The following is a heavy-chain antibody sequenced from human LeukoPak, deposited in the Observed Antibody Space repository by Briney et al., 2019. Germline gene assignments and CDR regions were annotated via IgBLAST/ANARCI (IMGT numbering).Heavy chain of an antibody. CDR3: ARRRSCSGGSCYSHFDY. J-gene: IGHJ4*02. CDR1: GFTFSSYG. CDR2: IWYDGSNK. V-gene: IGHV3-33*01. D-gene: IGHD2-15*01. Sequence: GGSLRLSCAASGFTFSSYGMHWVRQAPGKGLEWVAVIWYDGSNKYYADSVKGRFTVTRDNAKNSLSLQMNSLRAEDTAVYYCARRRSCSGGSCYSHFDYWAQGTLVTVSS.